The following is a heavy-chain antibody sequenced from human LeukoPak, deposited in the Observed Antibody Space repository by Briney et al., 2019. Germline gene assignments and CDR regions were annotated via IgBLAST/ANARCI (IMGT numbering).Heavy chain of an antibody. J-gene: IGHJ3*02. CDR2: FDPEDGET. Sequence: ASVKVSCKVSGYTLTELSMHWVRQAPGKGLEWMGGFDPEDGETIYAQKFQGRVTMTEDTSTDTAYMELSSLRSEDTAVYYCATDLVVDIVATATAFDIWGQGTMVTVSS. D-gene: IGHD5-12*01. CDR3: ATDLVVDIVATATAFDI. CDR1: GYTLTELS. V-gene: IGHV1-24*01.